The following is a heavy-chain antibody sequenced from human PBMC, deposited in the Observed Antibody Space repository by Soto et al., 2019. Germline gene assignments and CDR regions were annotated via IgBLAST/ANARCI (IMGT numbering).Heavy chain of an antibody. J-gene: IGHJ6*02. Sequence: EVQLVESGGGLVQPGGSLRLSCEASGFTFRNYDMHWVRQGTGKGLEWVSGISAAGDPDYADSVEGRFTISRENAQKSFFLQMNSLRVGDTAVYYCARTDGDFYGLDVWGQGTTVIVSS. CDR1: GFTFRNYD. CDR2: ISAAGDP. V-gene: IGHV3-13*05. CDR3: ARTDGDFYGLDV.